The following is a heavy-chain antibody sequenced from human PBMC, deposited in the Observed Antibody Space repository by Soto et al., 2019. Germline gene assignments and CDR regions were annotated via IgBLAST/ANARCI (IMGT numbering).Heavy chain of an antibody. CDR3: VTVNDSSGYLFCFDY. J-gene: IGHJ4*02. CDR1: GFTCDDYG. D-gene: IGHD3-22*01. V-gene: IGHV3-20*04. CDR2: INWHGGST. Sequence: EVQLGESGGGVVRPGGSLRLSCAASGFTCDDYGMSWVRQAPGKGLEWVAGINWHGGSTGYADSVKGPFTSSRDNAKNSLDLPMYSLTAEDTALYSCVTVNDSSGYLFCFDYWGQGNLVTGSS.